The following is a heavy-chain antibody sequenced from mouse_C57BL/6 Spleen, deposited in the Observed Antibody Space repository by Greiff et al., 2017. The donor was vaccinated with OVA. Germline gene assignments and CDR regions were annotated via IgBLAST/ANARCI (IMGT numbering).Heavy chain of an antibody. J-gene: IGHJ1*03. V-gene: IGHV5-17*01. CDR3: ASYYGSPWYFDV. Sequence: EVQVVESGGGLVKPGGSLKLSCAASGFTFSDYGMHWVRQAPEKGLEWVAYISSGSSTIYYADTVKGRFTISRDNAKNTLFLQMTSLRSEDTAMYYCASYYGSPWYFDVWGTGTTVTVSS. CDR2: ISSGSSTI. D-gene: IGHD1-1*01. CDR1: GFTFSDYG.